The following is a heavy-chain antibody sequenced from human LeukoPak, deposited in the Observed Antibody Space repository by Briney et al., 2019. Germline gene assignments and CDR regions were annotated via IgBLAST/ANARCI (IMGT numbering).Heavy chain of an antibody. CDR3: ARDITMVRGVIFRWFDP. CDR1: GYTFTSYG. Sequence: VASVKVSCKASGYTFTSYGISWVRQAPGQGLEWMGWISAYNGNTNYAQKLQGRVTMTTDTSTSTAYMELRSLRSDDTAVYYCARDITMVRGVIFRWFDPWGQGTLVTVSS. V-gene: IGHV1-18*01. J-gene: IGHJ5*02. CDR2: ISAYNGNT. D-gene: IGHD3-10*01.